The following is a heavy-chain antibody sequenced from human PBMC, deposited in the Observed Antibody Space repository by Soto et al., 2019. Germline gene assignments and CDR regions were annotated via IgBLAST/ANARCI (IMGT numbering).Heavy chain of an antibody. CDR1: GGSISSGGYS. V-gene: IGHV4-30-2*01. CDR2: IYHSGST. J-gene: IGHJ6*02. D-gene: IGHD4-17*01. Sequence: SETLSLTCAVSGGSISSGGYSWSWIRQPPGKGLEWIGYIYHSGSTYYNPSLKSRVTISVDRSKNQFSLQLSSVTAAATAVYYCAGIGHYQNSGMDIWGQGTTVTVSS. CDR3: AGIGHYQNSGMDI.